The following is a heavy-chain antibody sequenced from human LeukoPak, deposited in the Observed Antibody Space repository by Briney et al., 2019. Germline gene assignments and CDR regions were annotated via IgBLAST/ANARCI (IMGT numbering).Heavy chain of an antibody. V-gene: IGHV3-30*02. Sequence: GGSLRLSCAASGFTFSSYGIHWVRQAPGKGLEWVAFIRDDGSNKHYADSVKGRFTISRDNSKNSLYLQMNSQRAEDTAVYYCARGYCSGGSCYWDYWGQGTLVTVSS. CDR2: IRDDGSNK. J-gene: IGHJ4*02. CDR3: ARGYCSGGSCYWDY. D-gene: IGHD2-15*01. CDR1: GFTFSSYG.